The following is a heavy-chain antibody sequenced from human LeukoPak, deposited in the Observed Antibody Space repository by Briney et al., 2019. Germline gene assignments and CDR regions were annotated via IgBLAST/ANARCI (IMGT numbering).Heavy chain of an antibody. D-gene: IGHD3-10*01. Sequence: SETLSLTCTVSGGSISSRSFYWGWIRQPPGKTLEWIGSIYYTGSTLYNPSLKSRVGTSIDTSKNQFSLKLTSVTAADTAVYYCARHDEPDSIVRGVPYAIDIWGQGTLVTVSS. CDR1: GGSISSRSFY. V-gene: IGHV4-39*01. CDR3: ARHDEPDSIVRGVPYAIDI. CDR2: IYYTGST. J-gene: IGHJ3*02.